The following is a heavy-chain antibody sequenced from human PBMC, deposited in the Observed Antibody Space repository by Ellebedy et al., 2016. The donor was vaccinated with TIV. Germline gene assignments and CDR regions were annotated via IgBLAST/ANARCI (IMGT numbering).Heavy chain of an antibody. CDR2: INEDGRTT. D-gene: IGHD4-17*01. V-gene: IGHV3-74*01. Sequence: GGSLRLXCAASGFTFSSYRMHWVRQVPGKGLVWVSRINEDGRTTTYADSVKGRFTISRDNSQNTLYLQMNSLRPEDTAVYYCAKGYDDYGDSDGMDVWGPGTTVTVS. CDR3: AKGYDDYGDSDGMDV. CDR1: GFTFSSYR. J-gene: IGHJ6*02.